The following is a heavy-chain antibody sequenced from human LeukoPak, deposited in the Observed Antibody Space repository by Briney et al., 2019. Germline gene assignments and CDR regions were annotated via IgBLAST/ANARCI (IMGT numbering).Heavy chain of an antibody. V-gene: IGHV1-69*05. D-gene: IGHD2-15*01. J-gene: IGHJ4*02. CDR2: IIPIFGTA. CDR3: ARDGGYCSV. Sequence: RSSVKVSCKASGGTFNSYAISWVRQAPGQGGEWMGRIIPIFGTANYAQKFQGRGTINTDESTSTAYMALSSLRSEDTAVYYCARDGGYCSVWGQGTLVTVSS. CDR1: GGTFNSYA.